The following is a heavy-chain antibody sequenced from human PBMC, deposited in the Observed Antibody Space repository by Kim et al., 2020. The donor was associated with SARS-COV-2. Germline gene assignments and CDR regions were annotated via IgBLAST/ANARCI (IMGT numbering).Heavy chain of an antibody. CDR2: ISYDGSNK. J-gene: IGHJ4*02. Sequence: GGSLRLSCAASGFTFSHYGMHWVRQAPGKGLEWVTLISYDGSNKYYVDSVKGRFTISRDNSKNTLYLQMNSLRAEDTAVYYCARNWNTYYFDYWGQGTLVTVSS. CDR1: GFTFSHYG. CDR3: ARNWNTYYFDY. D-gene: IGHD1-1*01. V-gene: IGHV3-30*03.